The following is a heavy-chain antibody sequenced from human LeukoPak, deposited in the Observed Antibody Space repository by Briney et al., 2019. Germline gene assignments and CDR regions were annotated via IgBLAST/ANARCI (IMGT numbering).Heavy chain of an antibody. D-gene: IGHD3-22*01. CDR3: AKRGGAYYYDSSGYYYPSDYYFDY. CDR1: GFTFSSYG. J-gene: IGHJ4*02. CDR2: ISGSGGST. V-gene: IGHV3-23*01. Sequence: PGGSLRLSCAASGFTFSSYGMSWVRQAPGKGLEWVSAISGSGGSTYYADSVKGRFTISRDNSKNTLYLQMNSLGAEDTAVYYCAKRGGAYYYDSSGYYYPSDYYFDYWGQGTLVTVSS.